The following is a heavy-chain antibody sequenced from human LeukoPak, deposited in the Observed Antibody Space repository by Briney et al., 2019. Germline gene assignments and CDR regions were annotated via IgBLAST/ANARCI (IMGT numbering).Heavy chain of an antibody. CDR2: ISAYNGNT. V-gene: IGHV1-18*01. CDR1: GYTLTSYG. J-gene: IGHJ4*02. D-gene: IGHD5-18*01. Sequence: ASVKVSCKASGYTLTSYGISWVRQAPGQGLEWMGWISAYNGNTNYAQKLQGRVTMTTDTSTSTAYMELRSLRSDDTAVYYCARERYSYREHPKLFDYWGQGTLVTVSS. CDR3: ARERYSYREHPKLFDY.